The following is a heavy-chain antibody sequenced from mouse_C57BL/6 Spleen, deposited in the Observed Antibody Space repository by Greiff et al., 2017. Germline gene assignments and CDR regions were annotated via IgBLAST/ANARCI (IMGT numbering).Heavy chain of an antibody. CDR1: GYAFSSSW. CDR2: LYPGDGDT. J-gene: IGHJ2*01. Sequence: VQLQQSGPELVKPGASVKISCKASGYAFSSSWMNWVKQRPGKGLEWIGRLYPGDGDTNYNGKFKGKATLTADKSSSTAYMQLSSLTSEDSAVYFCARSNGYDDFDDWGQGTTLTVSA. D-gene: IGHD2-2*01. V-gene: IGHV1-82*01. CDR3: ARSNGYDDFDD.